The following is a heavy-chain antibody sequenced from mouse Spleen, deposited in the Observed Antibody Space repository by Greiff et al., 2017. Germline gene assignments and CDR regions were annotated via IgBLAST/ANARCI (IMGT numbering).Heavy chain of an antibody. CDR1: GYSFTDYN. CDR2: INPNYGTT. J-gene: IGHJ4*01. D-gene: IGHD1-1*01. V-gene: IGHV1-39*01. Sequence: VQLQQSGPELVKPGASVKISCKASGYSFTDYNMNWVKQSNGKSLEWIGVINPNYGTTSYNQKFKGKATLTVDQSSSTAYMQLNSLTSEDSAVYYCAREVFITTVVAHYYAMDYWGQGTSVTVSS. CDR3: AREVFITTVVAHYYAMDY.